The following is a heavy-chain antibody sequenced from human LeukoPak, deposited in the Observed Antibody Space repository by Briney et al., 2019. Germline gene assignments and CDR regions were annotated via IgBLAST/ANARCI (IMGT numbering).Heavy chain of an antibody. Sequence: GGSLRLSCAASGFTFSSYAMNWVRQAPGKGLEWVSAISGSGGSTYYADSVKGRFTISRDNSKNTLYLQMNSLRAEDTAVYYCAKDPVPYYYDSSGDAFDYWGQGTLVTVSS. CDR3: AKDPVPYYYDSSGDAFDY. CDR2: ISGSGGST. CDR1: GFTFSSYA. D-gene: IGHD3-22*01. J-gene: IGHJ4*02. V-gene: IGHV3-23*01.